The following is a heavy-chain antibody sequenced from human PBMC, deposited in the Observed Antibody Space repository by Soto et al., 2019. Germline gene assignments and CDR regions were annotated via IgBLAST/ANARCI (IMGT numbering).Heavy chain of an antibody. D-gene: IGHD3-16*01. V-gene: IGHV1-69*13. J-gene: IGHJ4*02. CDR1: GGTFSSYA. Sequence: SVKVSCKASGGTFSSYAISWVRQAPGQGLEWMGGIIPIFGTANYAQKFQGRVTITADESTSTAYMELSSLRSEDTAVYYCARDLGPGEGFDYWGQGTLVTVSS. CDR3: ARDLGPGEGFDY. CDR2: IIPIFGTA.